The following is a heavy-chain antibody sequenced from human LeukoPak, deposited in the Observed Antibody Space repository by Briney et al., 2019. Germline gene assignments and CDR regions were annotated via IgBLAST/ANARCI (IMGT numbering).Heavy chain of an antibody. J-gene: IGHJ6*02. D-gene: IGHD6-19*01. Sequence: PSETLSLTCSVSGGSLSTYYWTWTRQPPGKGLEWIGFIHQSGSTEYNPSLKSRVTMSLGTSRNRFSLKMSTVTAADTAVYYCSREQYTSGGSGWFGMDVWGQGTTVTVSS. CDR3: SREQYTSGGSGWFGMDV. V-gene: IGHV4-59*12. CDR1: GGSLSTYY. CDR2: IHQSGST.